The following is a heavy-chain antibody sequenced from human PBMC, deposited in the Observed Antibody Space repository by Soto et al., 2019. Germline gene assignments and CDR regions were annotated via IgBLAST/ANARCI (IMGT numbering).Heavy chain of an antibody. CDR1: GGSFRGYY. CDR2: INHSGST. CDR3: ARYCYYYYFYMDV. V-gene: IGHV4-34*01. D-gene: IGHD2-15*01. J-gene: IGHJ6*03. Sequence: SETLSLTCAVYGGSFRGYYWSWIRQPPGKGLEWIGEINHSGSTNYNPSLKSRVTISVDTSKNQFSLKLSSVTAADTAVYYCARYCYYYYFYMDVWGKGTTVTVSS.